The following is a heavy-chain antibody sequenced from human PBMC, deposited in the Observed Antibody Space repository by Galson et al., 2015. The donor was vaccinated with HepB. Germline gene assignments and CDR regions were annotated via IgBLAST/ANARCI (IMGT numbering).Heavy chain of an antibody. J-gene: IGHJ1*01. V-gene: IGHV4-34*01. D-gene: IGHD4-17*01. Sequence: TLSLTCAVYGGSFSGYYWSWIRQPPGKGLEWIGEINHSGSTNYNPSLKSRVTISVDTSKNQFSLKLSSVTAADTAVYYCARVKTVTPIQHWGQGTLVTVSS. CDR2: INHSGST. CDR1: GGSFSGYY. CDR3: ARVKTVTPIQH.